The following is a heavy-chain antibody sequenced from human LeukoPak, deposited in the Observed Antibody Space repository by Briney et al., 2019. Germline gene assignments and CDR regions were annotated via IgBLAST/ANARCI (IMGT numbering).Heavy chain of an antibody. J-gene: IGHJ4*02. CDR3: ARSTGSTMFIDY. V-gene: IGHV4-59*01. CDR2: IYYSGNT. Sequence: PSETLSLTCTVSGGSLSPYYWSWLRQPPGKGREGLGDIYYSGNTDYNPSLTSRVAISVDTSKNQFSLKLSSVTAADTAVYYCARSTGSTMFIDYWGQGTLVTVSS. D-gene: IGHD3-10*02. CDR1: GGSLSPYY.